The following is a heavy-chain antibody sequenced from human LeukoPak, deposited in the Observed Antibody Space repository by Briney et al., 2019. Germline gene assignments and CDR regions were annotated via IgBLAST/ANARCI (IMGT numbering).Heavy chain of an antibody. V-gene: IGHV3-9*01. CDR2: ISWNSGNV. J-gene: IGHJ4*02. CDR1: GFTFDDYA. Sequence: GGSLRLSCAASGFTFDDYAMHWVRQAPGKGLEWVSGISWNSGNVDYADSVKGRFTISRDNAKNSLYLQMNSLRAEDTALYYCAKVESYSYGYFDYWGQGTLVTVPS. D-gene: IGHD5-18*01. CDR3: AKVESYSYGYFDY.